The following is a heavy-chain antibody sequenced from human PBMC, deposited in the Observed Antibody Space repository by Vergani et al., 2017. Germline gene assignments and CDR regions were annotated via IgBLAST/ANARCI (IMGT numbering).Heavy chain of an antibody. CDR2: INPSGGHT. CDR3: ARNLDPSIAAALTQSFDY. J-gene: IGHJ4*02. Sequence: QVQVVQSGADVKKSGASVKVSCKTSGYTFSNYYMHWVRQAPGQGLEWMGIINPSGGHTNYAQKFQGRVTMTRDTSTSTVYMELSSLRSEDTAVYYCARNLDPSIAAALTQSFDYWGQGTLVTVSS. CDR1: GYTFSNYY. D-gene: IGHD6-13*01. V-gene: IGHV1-46*01.